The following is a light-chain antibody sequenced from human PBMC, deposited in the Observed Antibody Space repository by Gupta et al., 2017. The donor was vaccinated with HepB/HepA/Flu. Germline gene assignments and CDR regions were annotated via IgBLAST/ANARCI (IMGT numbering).Light chain of an antibody. V-gene: IGLV1-44*01. CDR2: SDN. Sequence: SVLTPPPSVSGPPRQMVLCSCSGSSSSSASNTVNWYKQRPGTAPKLIMYSDNRRPSGVPDRFSGSKSGTAASLAISGLQAEDEADFYCASWEDSMNELLGGGTKLTGL. CDR3: ASWEDSMNEL. J-gene: IGLJ2*01. CDR1: SSSSASNT.